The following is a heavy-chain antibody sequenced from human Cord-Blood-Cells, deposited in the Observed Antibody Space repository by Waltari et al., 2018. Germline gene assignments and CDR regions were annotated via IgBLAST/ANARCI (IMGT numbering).Heavy chain of an antibody. CDR1: GYTFTSYY. CDR2: INPSGGST. D-gene: IGHD6-6*01. Sequence: QVQLVQSGAEVKKPGASVQVSCKASGYTFTSYYMPWVRQAPGQGLEWMGIINPSGGSTSYAQKFQGRVTMTRDTSTSTVYMELSSLRSEDTAVYYCARDNQLGIDYWGQGTLVTVSS. J-gene: IGHJ4*02. V-gene: IGHV1-46*01. CDR3: ARDNQLGIDY.